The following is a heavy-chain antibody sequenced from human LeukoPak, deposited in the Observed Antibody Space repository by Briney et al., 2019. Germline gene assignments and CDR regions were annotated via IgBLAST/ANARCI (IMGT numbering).Heavy chain of an antibody. CDR2: INPSGGST. Sequence: GASVKVSCKASGYIFISYCMHWVRQAPGQGLEWMGIINPSGGSTSYAQKFQGRVTMTRDMSTSTVYMELSSLRSEDTAVYYCAREEGEWELRAFDIWGQGTMVTVSS. V-gene: IGHV1-46*01. CDR3: AREEGEWELRAFDI. J-gene: IGHJ3*02. D-gene: IGHD1-26*01. CDR1: GYIFISYC.